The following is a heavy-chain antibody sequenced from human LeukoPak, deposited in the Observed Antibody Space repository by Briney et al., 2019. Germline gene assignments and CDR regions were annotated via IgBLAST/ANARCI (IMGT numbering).Heavy chain of an antibody. CDR2: ISFDGSHK. CDR3: AELGITMIGGV. V-gene: IGHV3-30*04. J-gene: IGHJ6*04. Sequence: GRSLRLSCVASGFTFSSYTMHWVRQAPGKRLEWVSVISFDGSHKYYADSVKGRFTISRDNAKNSLYLQMNSLRAEDTAVYYCAELGITMIGGVWGKGTTVTISS. D-gene: IGHD3-10*02. CDR1: GFTFSSYT.